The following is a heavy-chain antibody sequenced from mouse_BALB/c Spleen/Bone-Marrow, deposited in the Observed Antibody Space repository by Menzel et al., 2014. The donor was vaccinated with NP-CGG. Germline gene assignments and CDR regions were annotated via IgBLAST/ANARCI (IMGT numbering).Heavy chain of an antibody. D-gene: IGHD2-3*01. CDR1: GFTFSSYT. V-gene: IGHV5-12-2*01. CDR3: ARQSYEGFAY. Sequence: DVKLVESGGNSVQPGGSLKLSCAASGFTFSSYTMSWVRQTPEKRLEWVAYISNGGGSTYYPDTVKGRFTISRDNATNTLYLQMSSLKSEDTAMYYCARQSYEGFAYWGQGTLVTVSA. CDR2: ISNGGGST. J-gene: IGHJ3*01.